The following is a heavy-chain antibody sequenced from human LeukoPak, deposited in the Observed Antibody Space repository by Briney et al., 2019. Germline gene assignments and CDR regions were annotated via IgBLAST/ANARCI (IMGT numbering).Heavy chain of an antibody. CDR3: ARGYDILTGQEHTSFDY. CDR2: ISAYNGNT. CDR1: GYTFTSYG. J-gene: IGHJ4*02. V-gene: IGHV1-18*01. Sequence: GASVKVSCKASGYTFTSYGISWVRQAPGQGLEWMGWISAYNGNTNYAQKLQGRVTMTTDTSTSTAYMELRSLRSDDTAVYYCARGYDILTGQEHTSFDYWGQGTLVTVSS. D-gene: IGHD3-9*01.